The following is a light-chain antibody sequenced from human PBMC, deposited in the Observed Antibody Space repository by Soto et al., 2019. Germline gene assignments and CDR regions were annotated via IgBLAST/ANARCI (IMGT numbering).Light chain of an antibody. V-gene: IGKV3D-20*02. CDR2: DAS. CDR3: QQRSNWPPIT. J-gene: IGKJ5*01. CDR1: QSVSSNY. Sequence: EMVLRQSRATLSLSPGERATPSCSASQSVSSNYLAWYQQKPGQAPRLLIYDASKRATGIPARFSGSGSGTDFTLTISRLEPEDFAVYYCQQRSNWPPITFGQGTRLEIK.